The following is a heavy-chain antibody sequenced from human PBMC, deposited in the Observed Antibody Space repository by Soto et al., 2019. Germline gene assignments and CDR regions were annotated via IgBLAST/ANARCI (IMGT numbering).Heavy chain of an antibody. D-gene: IGHD3-3*01. CDR2: IYYSGST. Sequence: SETLSLTCTVSGGSISSGGYYWSWIRQHPGKGLEWIGYIYYSGSTYYNPSLKSRVTISVDTSKNQFSLKLSSVTAADTAVYYCARDHAGRFLEWLSPGWFDPWGQGTLVTVPS. J-gene: IGHJ5*02. V-gene: IGHV4-31*03. CDR1: GGSISSGGYY. CDR3: ARDHAGRFLEWLSPGWFDP.